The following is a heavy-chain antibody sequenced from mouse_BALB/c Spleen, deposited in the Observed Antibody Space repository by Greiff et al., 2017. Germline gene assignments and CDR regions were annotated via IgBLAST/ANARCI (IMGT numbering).Heavy chain of an antibody. J-gene: IGHJ4*01. CDR2: INPSSGYT. D-gene: IGHD1-1*01. Sequence: VQLQQSGAELARPGASVKMSCKASGYTFTSYTMHWVKQRPGQGLEWIGYINPSSGYTNYNQKFKDKATLTADKSSSTAYMQLSSLTSEDSAVYYCARVGDSFDAMDYWGQGTSVTVSS. CDR1: GYTFTSYT. V-gene: IGHV1-4*01. CDR3: ARVGDSFDAMDY.